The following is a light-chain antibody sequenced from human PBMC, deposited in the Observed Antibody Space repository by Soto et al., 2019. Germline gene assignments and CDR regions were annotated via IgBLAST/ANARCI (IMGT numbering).Light chain of an antibody. CDR2: RND. CDR1: RSDIGSNY. CDR3: ASWDDTLSVPI. J-gene: IGLJ2*01. V-gene: IGLV1-47*01. Sequence: QSVLTQPPSASGTPGQRVTISCSGSRSDIGSNYVYWYQHLPGMAPKLLIYRNDQRPSGVPDRISGSRSGTSASLAIIGLRSDDEADYYCASWDDTLSVPIFGGGTKLTVL.